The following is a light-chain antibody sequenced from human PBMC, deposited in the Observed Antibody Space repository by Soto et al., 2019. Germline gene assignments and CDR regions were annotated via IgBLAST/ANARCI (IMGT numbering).Light chain of an antibody. J-gene: IGKJ1*01. CDR2: GAS. CDR3: QQTYTAPRP. V-gene: IGKV1-39*01. CDR1: QSITIY. Sequence: DIQMTQSPSSLSASVGDRVTITCRASQSITIYLNWYQQQPGKAPRLLIYGASTLQTGVPSRFSGSGSMTDFTLTISDLQPEDFATYYGQQTYTAPRPFGQGTKVDI.